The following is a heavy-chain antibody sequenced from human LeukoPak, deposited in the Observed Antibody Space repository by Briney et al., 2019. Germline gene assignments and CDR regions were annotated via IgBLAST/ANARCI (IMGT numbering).Heavy chain of an antibody. J-gene: IGHJ3*02. CDR2: INSDGSST. D-gene: IGHD1-26*01. V-gene: IGHV3-74*01. CDR3: ASDSGSYYDADAFDI. Sequence: GGSLRLSCAASGFTFSSYWMHWVRQAPGKGLVWVSRINSDGSSTSYADSVKGRFTISRDNAKNTLYLQMNSLRAEDTAVYYCASDSGSYYDADAFDIWGQGTMVTVSS. CDR1: GFTFSSYW.